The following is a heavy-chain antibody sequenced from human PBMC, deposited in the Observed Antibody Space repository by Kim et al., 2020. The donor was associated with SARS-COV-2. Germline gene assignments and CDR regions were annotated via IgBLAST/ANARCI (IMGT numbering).Heavy chain of an antibody. D-gene: IGHD4-17*01. Sequence: GGSLRLSCAASGFTFSGYGMHWVRQAPGKGLEWVAVIWYDGSNKYYADSVKGRFTISRDNSKNTLYLQMNSLRAEDTAVYYCARDPTVTAYSYYYYGMDVWGQGTTVTVSS. V-gene: IGHV3-33*01. CDR1: GFTFSGYG. CDR3: ARDPTVTAYSYYYYGMDV. CDR2: IWYDGSNK. J-gene: IGHJ6*02.